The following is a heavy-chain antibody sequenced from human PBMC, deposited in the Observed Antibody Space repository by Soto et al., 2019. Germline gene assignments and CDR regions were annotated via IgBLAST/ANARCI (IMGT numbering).Heavy chain of an antibody. V-gene: IGHV4-59*01. D-gene: IGHD3-22*01. J-gene: IGHJ4*02. CDR1: GGSISSYY. CDR3: ARGVYYDRIDY. Sequence: SETLSLTCTVSGGSISSYYWSWIRQPPGKGLEWIGYIYYSGSTNYNPSLKSRVTISVDTSKNQFSLKLSSVTAADTAVYYCARGVYYDRIDYWGQGTLVTVSS. CDR2: IYYSGST.